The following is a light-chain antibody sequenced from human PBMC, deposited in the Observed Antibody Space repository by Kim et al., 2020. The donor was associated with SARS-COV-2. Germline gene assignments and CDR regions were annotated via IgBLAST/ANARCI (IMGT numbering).Light chain of an antibody. V-gene: IGKV1-39*01. J-gene: IGKJ4*01. CDR2: GAS. CDR3: QQSYIAPLT. Sequence: DIQMTQSPSSLSASVGDRVTITCRASQSIRNYVNWYQHKPGKAPQLLIYGASNSHGGVPSRFSGSGSGTDFTFTITSLQPENFATYYCQQSYIAPLTLVGGTKVDI. CDR1: QSIRNY.